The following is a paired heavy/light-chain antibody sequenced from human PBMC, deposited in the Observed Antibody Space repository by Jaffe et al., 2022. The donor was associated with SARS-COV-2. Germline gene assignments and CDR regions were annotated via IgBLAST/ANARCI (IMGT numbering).Heavy chain of an antibody. Sequence: EVQLVQSGAEVKKPGESLKIYCKASGYRFTDYWIGWVRQMPGKGLEWMGIIYPGDSDTRYSPSFQGQVAISADKSISTAYVQWSSLKASDTAMYYCATNGPWGGDYWGQGTLVTVSS. D-gene: IGHD3-16*01. CDR2: IYPGDSDT. V-gene: IGHV5-51*01. CDR3: ATNGPWGGDY. CDR1: GYRFTDYW. J-gene: IGHJ4*02.
Light chain of an antibody. V-gene: IGKV1-17*01. CDR2: VVS. CDR3: LQHNSYPYT. J-gene: IGKJ2*01. Sequence: DIQMTQSPSSLSASIGDRVTITCRASQDIRNDLGWYQQKPGKAPKRLIYVVSRLQSGVPSRFSGGGSGTEFTLTISSLQPEDFATYYCLQHNSYPYTFGQGTKLEIK. CDR1: QDIRND.